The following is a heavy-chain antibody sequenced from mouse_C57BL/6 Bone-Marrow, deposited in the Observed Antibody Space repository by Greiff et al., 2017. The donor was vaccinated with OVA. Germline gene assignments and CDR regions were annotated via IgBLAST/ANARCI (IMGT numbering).Heavy chain of an antibody. CDR3: AREGSGCAWFAY. Sequence: QVQLQQPGAELVKPGASVKLSCKASGYTFTSYWMHWVKQRPGQGLEWIGMIHPNSGSTNYNEKFKSKATLTVDKSSSTAYMQLSSLTSEDSAVYYCAREGSGCAWFAYWGQGTLVTVSA. J-gene: IGHJ3*01. V-gene: IGHV1-64*01. CDR2: IHPNSGST. D-gene: IGHD3-1*01. CDR1: GYTFTSYW.